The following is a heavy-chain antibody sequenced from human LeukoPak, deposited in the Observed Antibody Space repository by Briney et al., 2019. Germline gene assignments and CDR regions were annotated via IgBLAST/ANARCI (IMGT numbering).Heavy chain of an antibody. V-gene: IGHV3-30-3*01. J-gene: IGHJ4*02. Sequence: GGSLRLSCAASGFTFSNYAMHWVRQAPGKGLEWVAVISYDGSDKYYADSVKGRFTISRDNSKNTLYLQMNSLRPEDTSVYYCARDWGRRYSSGWYGDFDYWGQGTLVTVSS. D-gene: IGHD6-19*01. CDR1: GFTFSNYA. CDR3: ARDWGRRYSSGWYGDFDY. CDR2: ISYDGSDK.